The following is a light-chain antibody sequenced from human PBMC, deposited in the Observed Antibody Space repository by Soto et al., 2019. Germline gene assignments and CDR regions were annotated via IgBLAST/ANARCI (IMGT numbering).Light chain of an antibody. CDR3: SSYTDSDTFYV. CDR2: EVT. J-gene: IGLJ1*01. Sequence: SVLTQPASVSGSPGQSITISCTGTSSDVGGYNYVSWYQQYPGKAPRLTIFEVTNRPSGVSSRFSGSKSGNTASLTISGLQAEDEADYYCSSYTDSDTFYVFGSGTKVTVL. V-gene: IGLV2-14*01. CDR1: SSDVGGYNY.